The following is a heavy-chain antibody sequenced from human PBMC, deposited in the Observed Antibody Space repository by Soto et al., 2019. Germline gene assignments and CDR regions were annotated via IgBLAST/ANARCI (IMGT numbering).Heavy chain of an antibody. CDR1: VDKFNSYG. V-gene: IGHV5-51*01. CDR2: IFPSGSDT. D-gene: IGHD6-13*01. J-gene: IGHJ4*03. Sequence: XDWLKVSGGCSVDKFNSYGIASVLQMPGKGLEWMGIIFPSGSDTRYSPSFRGQVTISVDRSISTAYLQWNSLKASDSATYYCERRAGSSWRYFDNWAQRTLVTVYS. CDR3: ERRAGSSWRYFDN.